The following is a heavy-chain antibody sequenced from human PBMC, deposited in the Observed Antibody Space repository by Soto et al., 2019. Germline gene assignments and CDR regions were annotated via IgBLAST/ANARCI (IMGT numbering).Heavy chain of an antibody. D-gene: IGHD1-26*01. CDR2: IIPIFGTA. V-gene: IGHV1-69*13. CDR3: AREGLSWELLGYSRYYGMDV. J-gene: IGHJ6*02. CDR1: GGTFSSYA. Sequence: SVQVSCKASGGTFSSYAISWVRQAPGQGLEWMGGIIPIFGTANYAQKFQGRVTITADESTSTAYMELSSLRSEDTAVYYCAREGLSWELLGYSRYYGMDVWGQGTTVTVSS.